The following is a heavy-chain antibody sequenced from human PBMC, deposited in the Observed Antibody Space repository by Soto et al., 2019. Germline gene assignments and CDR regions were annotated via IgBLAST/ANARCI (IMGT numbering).Heavy chain of an antibody. Sequence: PSQTLSLTCAISGDSVSSNSAAWNWIRQSPSRSLEWLGRKYYSSKWYNDYAVSVKSRITINPDTSKNQFSLQLNSVTPEDTAVYYCARGRSDYYDSSGYLDYWGQGTLVTVSS. J-gene: IGHJ4*02. CDR2: KYYSSKWYN. D-gene: IGHD3-22*01. V-gene: IGHV6-1*01. CDR1: GDSVSSNSAA. CDR3: ARGRSDYYDSSGYLDY.